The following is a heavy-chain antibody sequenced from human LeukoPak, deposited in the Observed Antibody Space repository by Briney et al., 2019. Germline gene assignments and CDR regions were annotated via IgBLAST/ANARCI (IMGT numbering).Heavy chain of an antibody. Sequence: PGCALSLSCAASGFTFSSYWMHWVRQAPGKGLVWVSCVNRDRSSPSYADPVKGRFTISRDNAKNTLHLQMNSLRAEDTAVCHCARDGWGSEWGQGTLVTVSS. CDR3: ARDGWGSE. V-gene: IGHV3-74*01. J-gene: IGHJ4*02. D-gene: IGHD2-21*01. CDR2: VNRDRSSP. CDR1: GFTFSSYW.